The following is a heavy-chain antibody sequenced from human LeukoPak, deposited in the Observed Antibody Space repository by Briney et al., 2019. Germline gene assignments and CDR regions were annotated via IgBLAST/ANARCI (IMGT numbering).Heavy chain of an antibody. J-gene: IGHJ3*02. CDR3: ARDYLRGNHAFDI. CDR2: ISSSSTI. V-gene: IGHV3-48*02. D-gene: IGHD3-16*02. Sequence: GGSLRLSCAASGFTFSSYSMNWVRQAPGKGLEWASYISSSSTIYYADSVKGRFTISRDNAKNSLYLQMNSLRDEDTAVYYCARDYLRGNHAFDIWGQGTMVTVSS. CDR1: GFTFSSYS.